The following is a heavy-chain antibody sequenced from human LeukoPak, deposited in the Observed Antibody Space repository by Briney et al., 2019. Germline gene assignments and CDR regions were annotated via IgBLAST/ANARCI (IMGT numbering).Heavy chain of an antibody. CDR1: GGSFSGYY. CDR3: ARVNWGYSY. Sequence: NASETLSLTCAVYGGSFSGYYWSWIRQPPGKGLEWIGEINHSGSTNYNPSLKSRVTISVDTSKNQFSLKLSSVTAADTAVCYCARVNWGYSYWGQGTLVTVSS. CDR2: INHSGST. V-gene: IGHV4-34*01. J-gene: IGHJ4*02. D-gene: IGHD7-27*01.